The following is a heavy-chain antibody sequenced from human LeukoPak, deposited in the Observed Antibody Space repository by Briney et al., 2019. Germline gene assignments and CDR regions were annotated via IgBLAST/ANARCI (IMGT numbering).Heavy chain of an antibody. Sequence: PSETLSLTCTVSGGSISSGGYYWSWIRQHPGKGLEWIGYIYYSGSTYYNPSPKSRVTISVDTSKNQFSLKLSSVTAADTAVYYCARGLGYYYDSSGYREKGNAFDIWGQGTMVTVSS. CDR2: IYYSGST. CDR3: ARGLGYYYDSSGYREKGNAFDI. D-gene: IGHD3-22*01. J-gene: IGHJ3*02. CDR1: GGSISSGGYY. V-gene: IGHV4-31*03.